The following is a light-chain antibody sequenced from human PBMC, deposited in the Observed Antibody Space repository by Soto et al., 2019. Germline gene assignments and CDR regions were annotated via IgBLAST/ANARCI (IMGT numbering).Light chain of an antibody. CDR3: QQYNNWPPNT. CDR1: QSVSSN. Sequence: EIVMTQSPATLSVSPGERATLSCRASQSVSSNLAWYQQKPGQAPRLLIYGASTRATGIPARFSGSGSGTDFTLTISSLQSEYFAVYYCQQYNNWPPNTFGGGTKVEIQ. J-gene: IGKJ4*01. CDR2: GAS. V-gene: IGKV3-15*01.